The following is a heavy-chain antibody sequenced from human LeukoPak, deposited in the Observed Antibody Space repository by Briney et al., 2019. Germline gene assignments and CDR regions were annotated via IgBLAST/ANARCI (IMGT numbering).Heavy chain of an antibody. D-gene: IGHD3-10*01. Sequence: PGGSLRLSCAASGFTFSSYEMNWVRQAPGKGLEWVSYISSSGSTIYYADSVKGRFTISRDNAKNSLYLQMNSLRAEDTAVYYCARSRLLWFGELLYLDYWGQGTLVTVSS. J-gene: IGHJ4*02. CDR2: ISSSGSTI. CDR3: ARSRLLWFGELLYLDY. CDR1: GFTFSSYE. V-gene: IGHV3-48*03.